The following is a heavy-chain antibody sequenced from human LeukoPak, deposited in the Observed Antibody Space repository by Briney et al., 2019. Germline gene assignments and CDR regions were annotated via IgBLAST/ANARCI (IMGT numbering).Heavy chain of an antibody. D-gene: IGHD1-26*01. J-gene: IGHJ4*02. V-gene: IGHV1-69*01. CDR2: A. CDR3: AKLGGSYYYYFDY. Sequence: ANYAQKFQGRLTITADESTNTAYLELSSLRFEDTAVYYCAKLGGSYYYYFDYWGQGTLVTVSS.